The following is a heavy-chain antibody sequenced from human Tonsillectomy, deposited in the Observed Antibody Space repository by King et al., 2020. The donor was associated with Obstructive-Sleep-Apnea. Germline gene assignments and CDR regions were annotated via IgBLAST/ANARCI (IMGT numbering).Heavy chain of an antibody. CDR2: ISSSSSYI. V-gene: IGHV3-21*01. CDR1: GFTFSSYS. Sequence: VQLVESGGGLVKPGGSLRLSCAASGFTFSSYSMNWVRQAPGKGLEWVSSISSSSSYIYYADSVKGRFTISRDNAKNSLYLQMNSLRAEDTAVYYCARDREGSSWSSPSGDGGQGTLVTVSS. CDR3: ARDREGSSWSSPSGD. D-gene: IGHD6-13*01. J-gene: IGHJ4*02.